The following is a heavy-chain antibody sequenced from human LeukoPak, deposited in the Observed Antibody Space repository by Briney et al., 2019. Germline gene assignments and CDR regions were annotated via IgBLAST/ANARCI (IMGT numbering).Heavy chain of an antibody. J-gene: IGHJ4*02. D-gene: IGHD5-18*01. CDR3: ARVDPIQLPDY. V-gene: IGHV4-38-2*01. Sequence: SSETLSLTCAVSGYSISGYSISSDYFWAWIRQPPGKGLEWIGSIYYSGSTYYNPSLKSRVTISVDTSKNQFSLKLSSVTAADTAAYYCARVDPIQLPDYWGQGTLVTVSS. CDR1: GYSISGYSISSDYF. CDR2: IYYSGST.